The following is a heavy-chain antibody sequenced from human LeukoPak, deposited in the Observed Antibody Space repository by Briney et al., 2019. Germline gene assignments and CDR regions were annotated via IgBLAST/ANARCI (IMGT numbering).Heavy chain of an antibody. D-gene: IGHD2-2*01. CDR1: GGSFSGYY. CDR3: ARGLYCSSTSCSSWFDP. Sequence: SETLSLTCAVYGGSFSGYYWSWIRQPPGKGLEWIGEINHSGSTSYNPSLKSRVTISVDTSKNQFSLKLSSVTAADTAVYYCARGLYCSSTSCSSWFDPWGQGTLVTVSS. V-gene: IGHV4-34*01. CDR2: INHSGST. J-gene: IGHJ5*02.